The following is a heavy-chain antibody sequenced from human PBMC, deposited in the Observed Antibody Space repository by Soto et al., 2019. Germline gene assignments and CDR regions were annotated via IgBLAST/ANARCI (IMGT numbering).Heavy chain of an antibody. Sequence: GGSLRLSCAASGFTFSSYSMNWVRQAPGKGLEWVSSISSSSSYIYYADSVKGRFTISRDNAKNSLYLQMNSLRAEDTAVYYCARYHTPYNSAPVGYWGQGTLVTVSS. V-gene: IGHV3-21*04. CDR3: ARYHTPYNSAPVGY. CDR1: GFTFSSYS. D-gene: IGHD6-19*01. CDR2: ISSSSSYI. J-gene: IGHJ4*02.